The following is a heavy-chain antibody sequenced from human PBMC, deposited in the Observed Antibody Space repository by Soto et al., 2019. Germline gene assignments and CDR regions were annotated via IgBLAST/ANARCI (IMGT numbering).Heavy chain of an antibody. CDR2: IYYSGST. CDR1: GGSVSSGSYY. CDR3: ARDWMGLRPENYCYYGMEV. D-gene: IGHD2-2*03. V-gene: IGHV4-61*01. J-gene: IGHJ6*04. Sequence: QVQLQESGPGLVKPSETLSLTCTVSGGSVSSGSYYWSWIRQPPGKGLEWIGYIYYSGSTNYNPSLKSRVTISVDTSKNQFSLKLSTVTAADTAVYSCARDWMGLRPENYCYYGMEVWGKGTTVTVSS.